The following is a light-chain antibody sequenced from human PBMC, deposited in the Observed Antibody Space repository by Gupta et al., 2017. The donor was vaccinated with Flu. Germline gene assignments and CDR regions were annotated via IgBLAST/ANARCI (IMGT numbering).Light chain of an antibody. CDR3: QQSDSLPWT. CDR1: QSTSTY. J-gene: IGKJ1*01. V-gene: IGKV1-39*01. Sequence: DIQMTQSPSSLSASIGDRVTITCRASQSTSTYLNWYQQQPGKAPKLLIYAASSLQSGVPSRFSGSGSGTDFTLTITSLQSEDFATYYCQQSDSLPWTFGQGTKVDIK. CDR2: AAS.